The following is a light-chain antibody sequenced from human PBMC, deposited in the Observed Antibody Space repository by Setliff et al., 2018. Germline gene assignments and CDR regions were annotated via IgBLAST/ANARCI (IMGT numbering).Light chain of an antibody. CDR3: SSYAGSSTLYV. CDR2: DVS. V-gene: IGLV2-11*01. CDR1: SSDVGGYNY. Sequence: QSALTQPRSVSGSPGQSVTISCTGTSSDVGGYNYVSWYQQHPGKAPKVMIYDVSKRPSGVPDRFSGSKSANTASLTISGLQAEDEADYYCSSYAGSSTLYVFGTGTKVTVL. J-gene: IGLJ1*01.